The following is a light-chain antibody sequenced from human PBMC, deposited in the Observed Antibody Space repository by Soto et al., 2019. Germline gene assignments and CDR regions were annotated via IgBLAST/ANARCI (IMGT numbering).Light chain of an antibody. CDR2: DAS. V-gene: IGKV1-5*01. CDR1: QNIGTS. Sequence: DIQLTQSPSTLSASVGDRVTITCRASQNIGTSLAWYQQTPGKAPKLLISDASTLESGVPSRFGGSGSGTEFTLSITSLQPDDFATYYCHQYNTYLWTFGQGTKVDIK. J-gene: IGKJ1*01. CDR3: HQYNTYLWT.